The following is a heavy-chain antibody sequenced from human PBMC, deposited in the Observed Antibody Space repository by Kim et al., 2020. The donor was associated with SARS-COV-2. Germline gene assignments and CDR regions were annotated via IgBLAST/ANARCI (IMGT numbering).Heavy chain of an antibody. Sequence: SETLSLTCAVYGGSFSGYYWSWIRQPPGKGLEWIGEINHSGSTNYNPSLKSRVTISVDTSKNQFSLKLSSVTAADTAVYYCARGYYDSSGYWSGYYFDYWGQGTLVTVSS. CDR3: ARGYYDSSGYWSGYYFDY. CDR2: INHSGST. D-gene: IGHD3-22*01. CDR1: GGSFSGYY. V-gene: IGHV4-34*01. J-gene: IGHJ4*02.